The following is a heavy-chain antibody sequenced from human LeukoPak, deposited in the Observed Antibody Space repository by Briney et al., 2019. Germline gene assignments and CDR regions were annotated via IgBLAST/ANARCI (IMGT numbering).Heavy chain of an antibody. V-gene: IGHV3-30*02. J-gene: IGHJ4*02. D-gene: IGHD6-13*01. CDR3: ASAVSAAATGGHY. CDR1: GFTFSTYG. CDR2: IRDDGSNE. Sequence: GGSLRLSCAASGFTFSTYGMHWVRQAPGKGLEWVAFIRDDGSNEYYADSVKGRFTISRDNSKNTLYLQMDSLRAEDTAVYYCASAVSAAATGGHYWGQGTLVTVSS.